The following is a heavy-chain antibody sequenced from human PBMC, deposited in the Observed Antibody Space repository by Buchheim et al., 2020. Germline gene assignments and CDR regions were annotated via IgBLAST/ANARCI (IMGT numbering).Heavy chain of an antibody. D-gene: IGHD1-26*01. CDR2: INKDGSER. CDR3: ARSGALLYYYGMDV. V-gene: IGHV3-7*01. J-gene: IGHJ6*02. CDR1: GFTFSGYW. Sequence: EVQLVESGGGLVQPGGSLRLSCRGSGFTFSGYWMSWVRQAPGKGLEWVANINKDGSERYHVDSVKGRFTVSRDNAEKSLFLQMNSLRAEDTAVYYCARSGALLYYYGMDVWGQGST.